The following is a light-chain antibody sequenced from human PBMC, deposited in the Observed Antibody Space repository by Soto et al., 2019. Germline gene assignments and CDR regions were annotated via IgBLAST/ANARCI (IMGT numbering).Light chain of an antibody. Sequence: QSVLTQSPSASASLGASVKLTCTLSSGHSSYAIAWHQQQPEKGPRYLMKLNSDGSHSKGDGIPDRFSGSSSGAERYLTISSLQSEDEADYCCQTWGTGIVVLGGGTKLTVL. CDR1: SGHSSYA. CDR3: QTWGTGIVV. CDR2: LNSDGSH. V-gene: IGLV4-69*01. J-gene: IGLJ2*01.